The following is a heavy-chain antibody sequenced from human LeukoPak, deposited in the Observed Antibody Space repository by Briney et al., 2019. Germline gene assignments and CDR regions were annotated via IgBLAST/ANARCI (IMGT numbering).Heavy chain of an antibody. CDR1: GFTFSSYS. V-gene: IGHV3-48*04. CDR2: ISSSSSTI. Sequence: GGSLRLSCAASGFTFSSYSMNWVRQAPGKGLEWVSYISSSSSTIYYADSVKGRFTISRDNAKNTVCLQMNSLRVEDTAVYYCARDIVIGSGSCLDWGQGTLVTVSS. J-gene: IGHJ4*02. D-gene: IGHD3-10*01. CDR3: ARDIVIGSGSCLD.